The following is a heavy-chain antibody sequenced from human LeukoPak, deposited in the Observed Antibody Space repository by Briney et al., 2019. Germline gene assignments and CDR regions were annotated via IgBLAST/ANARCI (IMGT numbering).Heavy chain of an antibody. CDR1: GGSISSNNYN. Sequence: SETLSLTCTVSGGSISSNNYNWSWIRQPPGKGLEWIGYIYYSGSTNYNPSLKSRVTISVDTSKNQFSLKLSSVTAADTAVFYCARGVVAAPTNFDYWGQGTLVTVSS. CDR2: IYYSGST. V-gene: IGHV4-61*01. J-gene: IGHJ4*02. CDR3: ARGVVAAPTNFDY. D-gene: IGHD2-15*01.